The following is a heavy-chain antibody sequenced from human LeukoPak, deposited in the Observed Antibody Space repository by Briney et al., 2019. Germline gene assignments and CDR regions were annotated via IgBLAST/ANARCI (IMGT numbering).Heavy chain of an antibody. J-gene: IGHJ6*03. D-gene: IGHD3-3*01. CDR1: GGSISSYY. CDR3: AKASVRILEWSPPDYMDV. Sequence: PSETLSLTCTVSGGSISSYYWSWIRQPPGKGLEWIAYIYYSGSTDYNPSLKSRVTISVDTSKNQFSLKLSSVTAADTAVYYCAKASVRILEWSPPDYMDVWGKGTTVTVSS. V-gene: IGHV4-59*08. CDR2: IYYSGST.